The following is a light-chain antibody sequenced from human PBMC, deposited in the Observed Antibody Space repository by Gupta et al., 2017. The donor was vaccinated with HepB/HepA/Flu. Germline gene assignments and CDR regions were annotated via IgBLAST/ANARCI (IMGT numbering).Light chain of an antibody. V-gene: IGKV1-39*01. CDR3: QQCDSTLCS. CDR2: RAS. Sequence: DIEMTQSPSSLSAFVGDRVTITCRASQTINIYLNWYQQMPGKAPKLLIYRASSLQSGVPSRFSGSGSGTXFTLTIXRLQPEDFATYYCQQCDSTLCSFGXGTKMEIK. J-gene: IGKJ2*04. CDR1: QTINIY.